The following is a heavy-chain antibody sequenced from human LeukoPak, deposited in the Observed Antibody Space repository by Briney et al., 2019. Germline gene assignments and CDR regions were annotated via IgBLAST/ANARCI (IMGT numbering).Heavy chain of an antibody. CDR1: GFSLSSHW. J-gene: IGHJ6*02. CDR3: ARNNGMDV. V-gene: IGHV3-7*03. Sequence: GGSLRLSCAASGFSLSSHWMTWVRQVPGRGPEWVANVSRDGSETYYLDSVKGRFTISKDNAKNSLYLQMNSLRAEDTALYHCARNNGMDVWGQGTTVIVSS. CDR2: VSRDGSET.